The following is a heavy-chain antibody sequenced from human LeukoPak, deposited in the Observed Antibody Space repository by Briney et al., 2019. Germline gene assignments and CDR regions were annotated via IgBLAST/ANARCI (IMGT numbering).Heavy chain of an antibody. CDR2: IYYSGST. Sequence: SETLSLTCTVSGGSISSYYWSWIRQPPGKGLEWIGYIYYSGSTNYNPSLKSRVTISVDTSKNQFSLKLSSVTAADTAVYYCARVHGGTFDYWGQGTLVTVSS. D-gene: IGHD4-23*01. V-gene: IGHV4-59*01. CDR3: ARVHGGTFDY. CDR1: GGSISSYY. J-gene: IGHJ4*02.